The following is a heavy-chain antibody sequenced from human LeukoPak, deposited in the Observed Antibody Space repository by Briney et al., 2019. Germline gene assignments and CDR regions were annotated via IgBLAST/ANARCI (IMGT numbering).Heavy chain of an antibody. CDR2: ICSSGSA. V-gene: IGHV4-31*03. CDR1: GGSISSGVYC. J-gene: IGHJ4*02. D-gene: IGHD6-19*01. Sequence: PSETLSLTCTVSGGSISSGVYCWSWIRQRPGEGLQWIGYICSSGSAYYNASLKSRVSMSTDTSNNQFSLKLNSVTAADTAVYYCARSGIAVAGTDYWGQGTLVTVSS. CDR3: ARSGIAVAGTDY.